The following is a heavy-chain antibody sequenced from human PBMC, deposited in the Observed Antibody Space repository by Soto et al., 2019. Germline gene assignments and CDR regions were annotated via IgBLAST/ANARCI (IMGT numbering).Heavy chain of an antibody. D-gene: IGHD2-15*01. Sequence: SVKVSCKASGGTFSTHAIIWVRQAPGHGLEWMGGIIPISGTTYYTQKFQGRVTITADEPTSTAFMELSSLKSEDTAVFYCARGYCSGGNCYSGMDVWGQGTMVTVS. V-gene: IGHV1-69*13. CDR2: IIPISGTT. CDR1: GGTFSTHA. CDR3: ARGYCSGGNCYSGMDV. J-gene: IGHJ6*02.